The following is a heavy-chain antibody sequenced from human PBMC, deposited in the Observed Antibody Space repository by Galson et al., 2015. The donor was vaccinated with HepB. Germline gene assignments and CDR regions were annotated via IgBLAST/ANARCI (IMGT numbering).Heavy chain of an antibody. D-gene: IGHD5-18*01. CDR1: GFTFSSYA. J-gene: IGHJ4*02. CDR2: ISYDGSNK. V-gene: IGHV3-30-3*01. Sequence: SLRLSCAASGFTFSSYAMHWVRQAPGKGLEWVAVISYDGSNKYYADSVKGRFTISRDNSKNTLYLQMNSLRAEDTAVYYCARLFRGGELQLWLRWVDYWGQGTLVTVSS. CDR3: ARLFRGGELQLWLRWVDY.